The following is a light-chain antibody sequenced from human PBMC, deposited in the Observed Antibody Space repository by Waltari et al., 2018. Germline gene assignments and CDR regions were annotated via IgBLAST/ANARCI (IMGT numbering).Light chain of an antibody. J-gene: IGLJ2*01. CDR1: SSDVGSYNL. V-gene: IGLV2-23*01. Sequence: QSALTQPASVSGSPGQSITISCTGTSSDVGSYNLVSWYQHPPGKAPKLIIYEGSKRPSGVSNRFSGSKSGNTASLTISGLQPEDEADYYCCSYAGSYSVVFGGGTKLTVL. CDR3: CSYAGSYSVV. CDR2: EGS.